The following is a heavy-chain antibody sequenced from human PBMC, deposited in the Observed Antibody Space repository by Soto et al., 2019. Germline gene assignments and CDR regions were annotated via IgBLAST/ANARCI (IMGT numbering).Heavy chain of an antibody. CDR3: AHNSRPYYHGSGSYSPLDY. CDR2: LYWVENI. J-gene: IGHJ4*02. Sequence: QITLTESGPTLVKPTQTLTLTCTFSGFSLTTTGVGVGWIRQPPGKALEWLALLYWVENIRHSPSLKSRLTITTETSKHQVVLTMTNTDPVDAATYYCAHNSRPYYHGSGSYSPLDYSGQGTLVTVSS. V-gene: IGHV2-5*02. D-gene: IGHD3-10*01. CDR1: GFSLTTTGVG.